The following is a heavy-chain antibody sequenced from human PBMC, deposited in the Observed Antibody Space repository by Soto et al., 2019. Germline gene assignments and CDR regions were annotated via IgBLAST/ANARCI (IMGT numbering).Heavy chain of an antibody. J-gene: IGHJ4*02. CDR2: IYYSGST. V-gene: IGHV4-31*03. D-gene: IGHD4-17*01. CDR1: GGSISSGGYY. Sequence: QVQLQESGPGLVKPSQTLSLTCTVSGGSISSGGYYWSWIRQHPGKGLEWIGYIYYSGSTYYNPSLKSRVTISVDTSKNQFSLKLSSVTAADTAVYYCARVGESRAVTPSPFDYWGQGTLVTVSS. CDR3: ARVGESRAVTPSPFDY.